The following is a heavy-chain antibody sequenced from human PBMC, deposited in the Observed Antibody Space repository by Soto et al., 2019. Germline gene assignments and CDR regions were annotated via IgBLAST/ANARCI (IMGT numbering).Heavy chain of an antibody. D-gene: IGHD6-6*01. Sequence: QVQLVESGGGVVQPGRSLRLSCAASGFTFSSYAMHWVRQAPGKGLEWVAVISYDGSNKYYADSVKGRFTISRDNSKNTLYLQMNSLRAEDTAVYYCARLSSPLYCGMDVWCQGTTVTVSS. J-gene: IGHJ6*02. V-gene: IGHV3-30-3*01. CDR3: ARLSSPLYCGMDV. CDR1: GFTFSSYA. CDR2: ISYDGSNK.